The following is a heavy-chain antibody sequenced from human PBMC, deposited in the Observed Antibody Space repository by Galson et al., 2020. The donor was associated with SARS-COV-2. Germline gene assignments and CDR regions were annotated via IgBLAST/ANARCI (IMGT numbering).Heavy chain of an antibody. J-gene: IGHJ4*02. CDR1: GFTFDDYA. CDR2: ISWNSGSI. CDR3: AKLGIVGATGVDD. D-gene: IGHD1-26*01. Sequence: GGSLRLSCAASGFTFDDYAMHWVRQAPGKGLEWVSGISWNSGSIGYADSVKGRFTISRDNAKNSLYLQMNSLRAEDTALYYCAKLGIVGATGVDDWGQGTLVTVSS. V-gene: IGHV3-9*01.